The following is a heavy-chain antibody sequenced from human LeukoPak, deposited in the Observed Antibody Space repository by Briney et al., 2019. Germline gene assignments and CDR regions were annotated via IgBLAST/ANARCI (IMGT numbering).Heavy chain of an antibody. D-gene: IGHD1-14*01. CDR2: ISSSSSYI. CDR3: AREPRRYTNDDAFDI. V-gene: IGHV3-21*01. CDR1: GFTFSSYS. Sequence: GGSLRLSCAASGFTFSSYSMNWVRQAPGKGLEWVSSISSSSSYIYSSDSLRGRFTISRDNAKNSLYLQMNSLRAEDTAVYYCAREPRRYTNDDAFDIWGQGTMVTVSS. J-gene: IGHJ3*02.